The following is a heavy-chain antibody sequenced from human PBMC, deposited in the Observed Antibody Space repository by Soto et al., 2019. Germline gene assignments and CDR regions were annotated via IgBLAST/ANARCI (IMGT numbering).Heavy chain of an antibody. D-gene: IGHD6-13*01. CDR2: ISWDGGST. CDR1: GFTFDDYT. J-gene: IGHJ4*02. V-gene: IGHV3-43*01. CDR3: AKGAAAAIDY. Sequence: GGSLRLSCAASGFTFDDYTMHWVRQAPGKGLEWVSLISWDGGSTYYADSVKGRFTISRDNSKNSLYLQMNSLRTEDTALYYWAKGAAAAIDYWRPGTLVTVSS.